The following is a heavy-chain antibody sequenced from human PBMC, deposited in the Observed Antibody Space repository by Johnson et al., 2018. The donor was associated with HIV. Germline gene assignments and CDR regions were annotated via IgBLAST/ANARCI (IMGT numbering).Heavy chain of an antibody. CDR3: ARVRYSSSWYVGGLDAFDI. CDR1: GFTFSSYA. Sequence: VQLVESGGGLVKPGGSLRLSCVASGFTFSSYAMSWVRQAPGKGLEWVSAISGSGGSTYYADSVKGRFTISRDNSKNTLFLQMNSLRAEDTAMYYCARVRYSSSWYVGGLDAFDIWGQGTMVTVSS. D-gene: IGHD6-13*01. V-gene: IGHV3-23*04. CDR2: ISGSGGST. J-gene: IGHJ3*02.